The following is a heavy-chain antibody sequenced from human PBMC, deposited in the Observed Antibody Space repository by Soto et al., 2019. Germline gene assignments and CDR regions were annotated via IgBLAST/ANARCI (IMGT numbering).Heavy chain of an antibody. D-gene: IGHD4-17*01. CDR1: EGTCYDNS. Sequence: WGFLGVSRGAAEGTCYDNSRNRILNTTGQWPELVSYISSSSSTIYYADSVKGRFTISRDNAKNSLYLQMNSLRDEDTAVYYCARDSTGGDSPSPYYYYYGMDVWGQGTTVTVSS. CDR3: ARDSTGGDSPSPYYYYYGMDV. V-gene: IGHV3-48*02. CDR2: ISSSSSTI. J-gene: IGHJ6*02.